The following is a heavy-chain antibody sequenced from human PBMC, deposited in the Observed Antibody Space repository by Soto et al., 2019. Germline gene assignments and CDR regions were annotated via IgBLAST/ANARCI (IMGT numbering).Heavy chain of an antibody. CDR3: ARGPAYINGWRTFDL. Sequence: VLLQESGPRLLRPSETLSLTCTVSDDSFRGAEYYWSWIRQPLGKGPEWIGYTYYNGATKYNPALRSRVTMSEDTSKNQFSLRLSSVTAADTAVYFCARGPAYINGWRTFDLWGRGILVTVSS. CDR2: TYYNGAT. CDR1: DDSFRGAEYY. J-gene: IGHJ4*02. V-gene: IGHV4-61*08. D-gene: IGHD6-19*01.